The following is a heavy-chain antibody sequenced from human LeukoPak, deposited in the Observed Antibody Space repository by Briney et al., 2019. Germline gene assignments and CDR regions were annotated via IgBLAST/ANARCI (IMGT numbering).Heavy chain of an antibody. D-gene: IGHD3-22*01. CDR2: ITPTFGTA. J-gene: IGHJ4*02. CDR3: AREWGLESSGYYYAY. Sequence: ASVKVSCKASGGIFSRFTISWVRQAPGQGFEWMGGITPTFGTANFAQKFQGRVSITADESTSTAFMELSSLRSEDTAVYYCAREWGLESSGYYYAYWGQGTLVTVSS. CDR1: GGIFSRFT. V-gene: IGHV1-69*13.